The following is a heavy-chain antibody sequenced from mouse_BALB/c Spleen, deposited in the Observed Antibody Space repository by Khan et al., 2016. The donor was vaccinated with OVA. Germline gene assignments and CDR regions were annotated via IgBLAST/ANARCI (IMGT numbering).Heavy chain of an antibody. Sequence: QIQLVQSGPELKKPGETVKISCKASGYTFTNYGMNWVKQAPGKGLKWMGWINTYTGEPKYADEFKGRFAFSLETSASTAYLQINNLKNEDTAKYVWARKKPYWYFDLWGAGTTGTVSS. CDR2: INTYTGEP. CDR3: ARKKPYWYFDL. J-gene: IGHJ1*01. V-gene: IGHV9-3-1*01. CDR1: GYTFTNYG.